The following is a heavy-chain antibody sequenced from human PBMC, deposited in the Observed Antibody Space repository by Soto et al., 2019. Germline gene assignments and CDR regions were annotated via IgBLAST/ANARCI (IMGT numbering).Heavy chain of an antibody. V-gene: IGHV3-23*01. CDR1: GLTFSSYA. Sequence: GGSLRLSCAASGLTFSSYAMSWVRQAPGKGLEWVSSISGSGASTYYGDSVKGRFTISRDNAKNTLYMQMNSLRAEDTAVYYCVPGDDLFEYWGQGTLVTVSS. J-gene: IGHJ4*02. CDR2: ISGSGAST. CDR3: VPGDDLFEY.